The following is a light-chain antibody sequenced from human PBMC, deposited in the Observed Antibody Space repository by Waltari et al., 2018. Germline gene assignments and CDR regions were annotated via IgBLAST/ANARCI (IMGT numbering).Light chain of an antibody. CDR1: RSNLGRNT. CDR3: AAWDASLNGWV. J-gene: IGLJ3*02. Sequence: QSVLTQPPSASGTPGQRVAISCSGTRSNLGRNTVHRYQQLPGTAPKLLTHSNNQRPSGVPDRFSGSKSGTSASLAISGLQSEDEAHYYCAAWDASLNGWVFGGGTKLTVL. V-gene: IGLV1-44*01. CDR2: SNN.